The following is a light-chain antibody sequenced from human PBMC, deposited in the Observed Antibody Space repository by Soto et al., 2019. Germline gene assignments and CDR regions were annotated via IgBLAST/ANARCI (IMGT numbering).Light chain of an antibody. V-gene: IGLV1-51*01. CDR2: DNN. CDR3: GTWDSSRGV. J-gene: IGLJ1*01. Sequence: QSVLTQPPSVSAAPGQKVTISCSGSSSNIGNNYVSWYQQLPGTAPKLLIYDNNKRPSGIPDRFSGSKSGTSATLGITGLQTGDEADYYCGTWDSSRGVFGTGTKVTVL. CDR1: SSNIGNNY.